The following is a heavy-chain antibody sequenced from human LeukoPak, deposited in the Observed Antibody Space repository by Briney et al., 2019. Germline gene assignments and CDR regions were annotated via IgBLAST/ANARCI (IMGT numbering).Heavy chain of an antibody. CDR1: GYTLTELS. J-gene: IGHJ4*02. Sequence: GASVKVSCKVSGYTLTELSMHWVRQAPGKGLEWMGGFDPEDGETIYAQKFQGRVTMTEDTSTDTAYMELSSLRSEDTAVYYCATGFYPGTTYYYDSSGYPRYWGQGTLVTVSS. V-gene: IGHV1-24*01. CDR3: ATGFYPGTTYYYDSSGYPRY. CDR2: FDPEDGET. D-gene: IGHD3-22*01.